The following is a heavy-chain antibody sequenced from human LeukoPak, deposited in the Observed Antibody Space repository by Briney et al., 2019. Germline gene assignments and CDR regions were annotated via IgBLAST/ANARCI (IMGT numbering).Heavy chain of an antibody. Sequence: ASVKVSCKASGYTFTSCDINWVRQAPGQGREWMGWMSPNSGNTGYAQKFQGRVTMTRNTSISTAYMELSSLRSEDTAVYYCARGGMDVWGQGTTVTVSS. V-gene: IGHV1-8*01. CDR1: GYTFTSCD. CDR3: ARGGMDV. J-gene: IGHJ6*02. CDR2: MSPNSGNT.